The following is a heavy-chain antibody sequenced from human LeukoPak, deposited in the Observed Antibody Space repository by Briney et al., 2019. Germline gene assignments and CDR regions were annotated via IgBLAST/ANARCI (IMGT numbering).Heavy chain of an antibody. CDR3: VQFSEVY. CDR1: GFTFSTYW. V-gene: IGHV3-74*01. J-gene: IGHJ4*02. CDR2: INTDGSRT. Sequence: GGSLRLSCAASGFTFSTYWMHWVRQPPGKGLVWVSLINTDGSRTSYADSVRGRFTISRDNAKNTLYLQVNSLRAEDTAVYYCVQFSEVYWGQGILVSVSS. D-gene: IGHD6-19*01.